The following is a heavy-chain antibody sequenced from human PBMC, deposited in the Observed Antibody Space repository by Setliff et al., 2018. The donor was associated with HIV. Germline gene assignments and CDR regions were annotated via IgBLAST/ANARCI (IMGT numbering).Heavy chain of an antibody. CDR3: ARDVERYSSHSASGP. CDR2: ISTYNGNT. V-gene: IGHV1-18*01. D-gene: IGHD2-15*01. Sequence: GASVKVSCKASGYTFISYGITWVRQAPGQGLEWMGWISTYNGNTKYAQKFQGRVTVTRDTLTSTAYMEMRSLKSDDTAVYYCARDVERYSSHSASGPWGQGTLVTVSS. CDR1: GYTFISYG. J-gene: IGHJ5*02.